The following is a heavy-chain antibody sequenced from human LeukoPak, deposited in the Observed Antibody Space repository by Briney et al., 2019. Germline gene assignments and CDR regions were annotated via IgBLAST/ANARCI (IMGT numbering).Heavy chain of an antibody. CDR1: GFTFDDYA. J-gene: IGHJ4*02. CDR2: ISWNSGSI. CDR3: AKAVPFFVR. D-gene: IGHD3-10*02. V-gene: IGHV3-9*01. Sequence: PGGSLRLSCAASGFTFDDYAMHWVRHAPGKGLEWVSGISWNSGSIGYADSVKGRFTISGDNAKNSLYLQMNSLRAEDTALYYCAKAVPFFVRWGQGTLVTVSS.